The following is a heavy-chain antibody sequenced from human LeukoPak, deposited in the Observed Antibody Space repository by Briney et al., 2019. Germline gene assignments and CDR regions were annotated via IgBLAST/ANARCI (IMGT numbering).Heavy chain of an antibody. J-gene: IGHJ4*02. CDR3: AKGVVRYYFDY. Sequence: GGSLRLSCAASGFTFSSYGMHWVRQAPGKGLEWVAFIRYDGSNKYYADSVKGRFTISRDNSKNTLYLQVNSLRAEDTAVYYCAKGVVRYYFDYWGQGTLVTVSS. CDR1: GFTFSSYG. CDR2: IRYDGSNK. D-gene: IGHD2-15*01. V-gene: IGHV3-30*02.